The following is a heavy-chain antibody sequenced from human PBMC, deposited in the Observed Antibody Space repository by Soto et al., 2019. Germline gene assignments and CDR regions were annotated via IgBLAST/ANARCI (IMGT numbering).Heavy chain of an antibody. V-gene: IGHV4-4*07. CDR2: IYTSGST. J-gene: IGHJ6*02. CDR1: GGSISSCY. Sequence: SETLSLTCTVSGGSISSCYWSWIRQPAGKGLEWIGRIYTSGSTNYNPSLKSRVTMSVDTSKNQFSLKLSSVTAADTAVYYCARDMVRGVEDYGMDVWGQGTTVTVSS. D-gene: IGHD3-10*01. CDR3: ARDMVRGVEDYGMDV.